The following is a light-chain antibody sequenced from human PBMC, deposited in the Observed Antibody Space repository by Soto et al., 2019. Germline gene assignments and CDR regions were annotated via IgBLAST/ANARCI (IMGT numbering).Light chain of an antibody. CDR2: SNN. CDR1: SSNIGSNA. J-gene: IGLJ3*02. CDR3: ATWDDSLNGWV. Sequence: QSVLTQPPSASGTPGQRVTISCSGSSSNIGSNAVNWYQQLPGTAPKLLMYSNNQRPSGVPDRFSGSKSGTSASLAISGLQSEDEADYYCATWDDSLNGWVIGGGTKLTVL. V-gene: IGLV1-44*01.